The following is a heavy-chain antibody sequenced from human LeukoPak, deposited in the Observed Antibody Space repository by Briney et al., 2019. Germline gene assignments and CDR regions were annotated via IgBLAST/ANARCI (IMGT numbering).Heavy chain of an antibody. CDR1: GITFSSHG. J-gene: IGHJ5*02. D-gene: IGHD3-10*01. CDR2: IRHEGNDK. V-gene: IGHV3-30*02. Sequence: GGSLLLSCAASGITFSSHGMHWVRQAPDKGLEWVAFIRHEGNDKYYADSVKGRFTISRDNSKNTLYLWMDNLRAEDTAVYFCASDLSRDRWFGGSWGQGTLVTVSS. CDR3: ASDLSRDRWFGGS.